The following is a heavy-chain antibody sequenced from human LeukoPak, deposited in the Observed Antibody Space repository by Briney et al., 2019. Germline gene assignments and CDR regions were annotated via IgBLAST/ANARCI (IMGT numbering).Heavy chain of an antibody. CDR3: ARLELWFGESTYYYYGMDF. D-gene: IGHD3-10*01. Sequence: ASVKVSCKASGGTFSSYAISWVRQAPGQGLEWMGGIIPIFGTANYAQKFQGRVTITADESTSTAYMELSSLRSEDTAVYYCARLELWFGESTYYYYGMDFWGQGTTVTVSS. CDR2: IIPIFGTA. CDR1: GGTFSSYA. V-gene: IGHV1-69*13. J-gene: IGHJ6*02.